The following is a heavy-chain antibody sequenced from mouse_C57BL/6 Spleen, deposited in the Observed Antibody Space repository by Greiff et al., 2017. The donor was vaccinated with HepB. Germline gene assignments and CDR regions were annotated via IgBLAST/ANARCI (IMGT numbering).Heavy chain of an antibody. Sequence: VKLQESGAELVRPGTSVKVSCKASGYAFTNYLIEWVKQRPGQGLEWIGVINPGSGGTNYNEKFKGKATLTADKSSSTAYMQLSSLTSEDSAVYFCARGGLGPAMDYWGQGTSVTVSS. CDR2: INPGSGGT. CDR3: ARGGLGPAMDY. CDR1: GYAFTNYL. J-gene: IGHJ4*01. D-gene: IGHD4-1*01. V-gene: IGHV1-54*01.